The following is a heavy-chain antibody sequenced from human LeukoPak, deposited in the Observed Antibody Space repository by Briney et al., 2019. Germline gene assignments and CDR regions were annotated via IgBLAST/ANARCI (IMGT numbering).Heavy chain of an antibody. D-gene: IGHD3-10*01. V-gene: IGHV3-7*04. CDR1: GFTFSSYC. Sequence: GGSLRLSCSASGFTFSSYCMNWVRQAPGKGLEWVANIEQHGNEKYYMDSVKGRFTISRDNAKNSLYLEMNSLRAEDTAVYYCAGGDYYGPGSARRHWFDPWGQGALVTVSS. J-gene: IGHJ5*02. CDR3: AGGDYYGPGSARRHWFDP. CDR2: IEQHGNEK.